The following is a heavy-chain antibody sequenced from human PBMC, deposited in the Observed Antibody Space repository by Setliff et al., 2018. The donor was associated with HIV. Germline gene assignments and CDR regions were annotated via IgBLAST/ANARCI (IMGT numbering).Heavy chain of an antibody. D-gene: IGHD2-2*01. CDR3: ARRAVQDGSITSSNWFDP. CDR1: GDSISTSS. J-gene: IGHJ5*02. Sequence: KTSETLSLTCTVSGDSISTSSWNWIRQPPGKGLEWIGYIYTSGSTNYNPSLKSRVTTSADSSKHQFSLNLNSVTAADTAVYYCARRAVQDGSITSSNWFDPWGQGILVTVSS. CDR2: IYTSGST. V-gene: IGHV4-4*09.